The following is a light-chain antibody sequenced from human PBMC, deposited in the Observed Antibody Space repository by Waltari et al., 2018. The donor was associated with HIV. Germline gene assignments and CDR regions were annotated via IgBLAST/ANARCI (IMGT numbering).Light chain of an antibody. CDR3: QSYDSSLTAVI. CDR1: TSNIETPYD. V-gene: IGLV1-40*01. Sequence: QSVLTQPPSVSGAPGQSVSISCTGTTSNIETPYDVHWYQQLPGAAPNLLVYGNNNRPSGVPARFSCSKSGTSASLAITGLQSEDEAFYYCQSYDSSLTAVIFGGGTKLTVL. J-gene: IGLJ2*01. CDR2: GNN.